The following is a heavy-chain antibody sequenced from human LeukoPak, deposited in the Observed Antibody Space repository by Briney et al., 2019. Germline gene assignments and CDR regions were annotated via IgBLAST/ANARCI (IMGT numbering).Heavy chain of an antibody. CDR1: GGSFSGYY. V-gene: IGHV4-59*12. CDR2: IYYSGST. CDR3: ARGRDYGDYVLDY. Sequence: SETLSLTCAVYGGSFSGYYWSWIRQPPGKGLEWIGYIYYSGSTNYNPSLKSRVTISVDTSKNQFSLKLSSVTAADTAVYYCARGRDYGDYVLDYWGQGTLVTVSS. D-gene: IGHD4-17*01. J-gene: IGHJ4*02.